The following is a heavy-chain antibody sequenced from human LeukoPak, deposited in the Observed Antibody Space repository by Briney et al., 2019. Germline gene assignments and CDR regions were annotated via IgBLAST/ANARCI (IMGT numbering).Heavy chain of an antibody. CDR1: GFTFSSYS. CDR2: ISSSSRTI. CDR3: ATLIGDPQIDY. Sequence: PGGSLRLSCAASGFTFSSYSMNWVRQAPGKGLEWVSYISSSSRTIYYADSVKGRFTISRDNAKNSLYLQMNSLRAEDTAVYYCATLIGDPQIDYWGQGTLVTVSS. J-gene: IGHJ4*02. D-gene: IGHD2-21*01. V-gene: IGHV3-48*01.